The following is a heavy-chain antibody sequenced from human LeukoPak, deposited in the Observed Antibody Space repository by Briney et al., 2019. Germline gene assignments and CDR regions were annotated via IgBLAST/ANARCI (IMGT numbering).Heavy chain of an antibody. CDR3: ARSIAAGRVSSRYYGMDV. CDR2: IYYSGST. CDR1: GGSISSYY. D-gene: IGHD6-13*01. J-gene: IGHJ6*02. V-gene: IGHV4-59*01. Sequence: SETLSLTCTVSGGSISSYYWSWIRQPPGKGLEWIGYIYYSGSTNYNPSLKSRVTISVDTSKNQFSLKLSSVTAADTAVYYCARSIAAGRVSSRYYGMDVWGQGTTVTVSS.